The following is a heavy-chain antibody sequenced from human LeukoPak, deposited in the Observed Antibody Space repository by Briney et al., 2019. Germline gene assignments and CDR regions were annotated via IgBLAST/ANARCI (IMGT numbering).Heavy chain of an antibody. D-gene: IGHD5-12*01. J-gene: IGHJ4*02. CDR2: IYYTGST. CDR1: GGSIGSYY. Sequence: SETLSLTCTVSGGSIGSYYWSWIRQPPGKGLEWIGYIYYTGSTKYNPSLKSRVTISVDRSKNQFSLKLSSVTAADTAVYYCARQDTYSDYEFDYWGQGTLVTVSS. V-gene: IGHV4-59*08. CDR3: ARQDTYSDYEFDY.